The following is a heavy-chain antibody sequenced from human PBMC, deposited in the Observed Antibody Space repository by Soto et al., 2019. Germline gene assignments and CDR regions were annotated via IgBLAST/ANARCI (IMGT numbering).Heavy chain of an antibody. CDR1: GFTFISYA. V-gene: IGHV3-23*01. D-gene: IGHD2-21*02. J-gene: IGHJ3*02. Sequence: GGSLRLSCAASGFTFISYAMSWVRQAPGNWLEWVSAISGSGGSTYYADSVKGRFTISRDNSKNTLYLQMNSLRDEDTAVYYCAKALMGVVVPASDASDIWGQGTMFTVSS. CDR3: AKALMGVVVPASDASDI. CDR2: ISGSGGST.